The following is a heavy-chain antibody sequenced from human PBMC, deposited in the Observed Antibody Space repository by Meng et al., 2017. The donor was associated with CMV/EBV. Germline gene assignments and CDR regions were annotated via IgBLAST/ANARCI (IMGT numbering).Heavy chain of an antibody. V-gene: IGHV3-15*01. D-gene: IGHD3-3*01. J-gene: IGHJ4*02. CDR1: GFTFSKAW. CDR2: IKSNTDGGTT. CDR3: TAFGVVAS. Sequence: GGSLRLSCAASGFTFSKAWMRWVRQAPGRGLEWVGRIKSNTDGGTTDYAAPVIDRFTISRDDSRNTLFLQMNSLKTEDTAVYYSTAFGVVASWGQGTLVTVSS.